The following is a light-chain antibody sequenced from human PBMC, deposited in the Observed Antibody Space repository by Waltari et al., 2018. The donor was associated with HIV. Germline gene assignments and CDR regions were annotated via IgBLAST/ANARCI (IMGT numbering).Light chain of an antibody. V-gene: IGLV1-47*01. CDR1: SPNIGSNY. CDR3: AAWHDSLSSMV. CDR2: RNN. J-gene: IGLJ2*01. Sequence: QSVLTQPPSASGTPGQRATISCSGRSPNIGSNYVYWYQQLPGTAPKLLIYRNNRRPSGVPDRFTCSKAGTSASLAISGLRSEDEADYYCAAWHDSLSSMVFGGGTKLTVL.